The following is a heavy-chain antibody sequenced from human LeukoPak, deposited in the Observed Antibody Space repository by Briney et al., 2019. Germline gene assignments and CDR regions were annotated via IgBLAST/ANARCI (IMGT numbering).Heavy chain of an antibody. J-gene: IGHJ3*02. CDR1: GGSISSSNW. CDR2: IYHSGGT. Sequence: SETLSLTCAVSGGSISSSNWWSWVRQPPGKGLEWIGEIYHSGGTNYNPSLKSRVTISVDKSKNQFSLKLSSVTAADTAVYYCARVLYYYGSGSYSNAFDIWGQGTMVTVSS. CDR3: ARVLYYYGSGSYSNAFDI. D-gene: IGHD3-10*01. V-gene: IGHV4-4*02.